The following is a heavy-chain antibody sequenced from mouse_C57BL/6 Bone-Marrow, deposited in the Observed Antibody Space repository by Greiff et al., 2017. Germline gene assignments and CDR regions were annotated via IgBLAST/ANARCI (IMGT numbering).Heavy chain of an antibody. CDR2: IYPGDGDT. J-gene: IGHJ3*01. V-gene: IGHV1-82*01. CDR1: GYAFSSSW. Sequence: QVQLQRSGPELVKPGASVKISCKASGYAFSSSWMNWVKQRPGKGLEWIGRIYPGDGDTNYNGKFKGKATLTADKSSSTAYMQLSSLTSEDSAVYFCARGYYGSSSSFAYWGQGTLVTVSA. CDR3: ARGYYGSSSSFAY. D-gene: IGHD1-1*01.